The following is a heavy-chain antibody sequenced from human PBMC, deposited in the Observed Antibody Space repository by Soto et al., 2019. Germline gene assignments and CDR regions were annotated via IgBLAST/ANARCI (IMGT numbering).Heavy chain of an antibody. J-gene: IGHJ4*02. CDR2: IYYSGST. CDR1: GGSVSSGSYY. D-gene: IGHD6-13*01. CDR3: ARDQGIASSGPFDY. V-gene: IGHV4-61*01. Sequence: PSETLSLTCTVSGGSVSSGSYYWSWIRQPPGKGLEWIGYIYYSGSTNYNPSLKSRVTISVDTSKNQFSLKLNSVTAADTAVYYCARDQGIASSGPFDYWGPGTLVTVS.